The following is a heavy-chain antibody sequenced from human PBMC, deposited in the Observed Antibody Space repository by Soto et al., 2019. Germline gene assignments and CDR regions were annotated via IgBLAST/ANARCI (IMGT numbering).Heavy chain of an antibody. V-gene: IGHV5-51*01. Sequence: GESLKISCKGSGYSFTSYWISWVRQMPGKGPEWMGIIYPGDSDTKYNPSFQGQVTISADKSITTTYLQWSSLKASDTAIYYCAASIFYYGMDVWGQGTTVTVSS. J-gene: IGHJ6*02. CDR3: AASIFYYGMDV. CDR2: IYPGDSDT. CDR1: GYSFTSYW.